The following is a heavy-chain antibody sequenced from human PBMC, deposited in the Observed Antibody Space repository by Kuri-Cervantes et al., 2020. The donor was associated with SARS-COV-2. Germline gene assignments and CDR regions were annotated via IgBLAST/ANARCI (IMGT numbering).Heavy chain of an antibody. J-gene: IGHJ3*02. V-gene: IGHV3-43*02. CDR1: GFTFDDYA. CDR2: SSGDGGST. Sequence: GESLKISCAASGFTFDDYAMHWVRQAPGKGLEWVSLSSGDGGSTYYADSVKGRFTISRDNSKNTLYLQMNSLRAEDTAVYYCARSMTSYYYYDSSGYYFDIWGQGTMVTVSS. D-gene: IGHD3-22*01. CDR3: ARSMTSYYYYDSSGYYFDI.